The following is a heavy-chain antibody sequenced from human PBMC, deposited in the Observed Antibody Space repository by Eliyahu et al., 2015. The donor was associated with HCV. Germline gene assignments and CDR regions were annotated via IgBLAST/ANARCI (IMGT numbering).Heavy chain of an antibody. CDR3: ARPIGRETLDP. CDR2: ISQDGSQA. CDR1: GFTFSSFW. J-gene: IGHJ5*02. Sequence: DVQLVESGGGLVQPGGSLXLSCXASGFTFSSFWMXWVRQGPGKGLEWVAGISQDGSQANYVDSVRGRFTISRDNAKNSLYLQMNRLRAEDTAVYYCARPIGRETLDPWGQGTLVSVSS. D-gene: IGHD2/OR15-2a*01. V-gene: IGHV3-7*01.